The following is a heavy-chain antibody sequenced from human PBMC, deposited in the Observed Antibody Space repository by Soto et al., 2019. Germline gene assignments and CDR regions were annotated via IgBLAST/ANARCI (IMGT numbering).Heavy chain of an antibody. J-gene: IGHJ4*02. CDR2: IFSNDEK. D-gene: IGHD2-8*02. CDR1: VFSLSNARMG. Sequence: SGPTLVNPPETLTLTCTVSVFSLSNARMGVSWIRQPPGKALEWLAHIFSNDEKSYSTSLKSRLTISKDTSKSQVVLTMTNMDPVDTATYYCARITGGWYYFDYWGQGTLVTVSS. CDR3: ARITGGWYYFDY. V-gene: IGHV2-26*01.